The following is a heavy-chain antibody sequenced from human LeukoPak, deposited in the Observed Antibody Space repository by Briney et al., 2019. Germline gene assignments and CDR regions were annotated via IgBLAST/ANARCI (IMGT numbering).Heavy chain of an antibody. CDR2: ISYDGSDK. CDR3: AKEPHYYYDSSGYYDY. V-gene: IGHV3-30-3*01. Sequence: GGSLRLSCAASGFTFSHYSMHWVRQAPGKGLEWVAVISYDGSDKSYADSVKGRFTVSRDNSKNTLYLQMNSLRAEDTAVYYCAKEPHYYYDSSGYYDYWGQGTLVTVSS. D-gene: IGHD3-22*01. CDR1: GFTFSHYS. J-gene: IGHJ4*02.